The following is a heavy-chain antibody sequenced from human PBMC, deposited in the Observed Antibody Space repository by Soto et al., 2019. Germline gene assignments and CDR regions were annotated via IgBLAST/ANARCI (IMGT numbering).Heavy chain of an antibody. V-gene: IGHV1-3*01. CDR3: ARWGGVCTNGVCYNNWFDP. D-gene: IGHD2-8*01. CDR1: GYTFTSYA. J-gene: IGHJ5*02. Sequence: ASVKVSCKASGYTFTSYAMHWVRQAPGQRLEWMGSINAGNGNTKYSQKFQGRVTITRDTSASTAYMELSSLRSEDTAVYYCARWGGVCTNGVCYNNWFDPWGQGTLVTVSS. CDR2: INAGNGNT.